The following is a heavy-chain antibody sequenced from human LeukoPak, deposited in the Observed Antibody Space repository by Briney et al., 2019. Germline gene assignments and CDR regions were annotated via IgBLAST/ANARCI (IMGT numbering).Heavy chain of an antibody. J-gene: IGHJ4*02. V-gene: IGHV3-7*01. CDR1: GFTFSSYW. D-gene: IGHD2-2*01. CDR2: IKQDGSAK. CDR3: AKIYCTSTDCYYDY. Sequence: GGSLRLSCAASGFTFSSYWMSWVRQAPGKGLEWVANIKQDGSAKYYMDSVKGRFTISRDTAKNSLYLQMNSLRAEDTAVYYCAKIYCTSTDCYYDYWGQGTLVTVSS.